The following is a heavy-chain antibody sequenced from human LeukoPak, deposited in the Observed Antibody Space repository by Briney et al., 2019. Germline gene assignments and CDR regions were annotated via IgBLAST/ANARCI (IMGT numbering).Heavy chain of an antibody. CDR1: GGTFSSYA. D-gene: IGHD3-22*01. V-gene: IGHV1-69*05. CDR3: ARDPYYDSSGSTFDDAFDI. CDR2: IIPIFGTA. Sequence: SVKVPCKASGGTFSSYAISWVRQAPGQGLEWMGGIIPIFGTANYAQKFQGRVTITTDESTSTAYMELSSLRSEDTAVYYCARDPYYDSSGSTFDDAFDIWGQGTMVTVSS. J-gene: IGHJ3*02.